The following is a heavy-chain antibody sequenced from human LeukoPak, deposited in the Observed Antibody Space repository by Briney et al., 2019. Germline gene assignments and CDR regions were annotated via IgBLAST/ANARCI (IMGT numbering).Heavy chain of an antibody. J-gene: IGHJ4*02. Sequence: GGSLRLSCTASGFTFGDYAMSWVRQAPGKGLEGVGFIRSKAYGGTTEYAASVKGRFTISRDDSKSIAYLQMNSLKTEDTAVYYCTREVMATGYFDYWGQGTLVTVSS. CDR3: TREVMATGYFDY. V-gene: IGHV3-49*04. D-gene: IGHD3-16*01. CDR1: GFTFGDYA. CDR2: IRSKAYGGTT.